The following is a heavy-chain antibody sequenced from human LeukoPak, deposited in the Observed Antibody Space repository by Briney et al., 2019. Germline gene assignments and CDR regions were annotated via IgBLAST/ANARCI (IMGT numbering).Heavy chain of an antibody. D-gene: IGHD6-13*01. Sequence: ASVNVSCKASGYTFTAYYMHWVRQAPGQGLEWMGWINPNSGGTNYAQKFQGRVTMTRDTSISTAYMELSRLRSDDTAVYHCANSRGSAAGLSLDVWGKGTTVTISS. V-gene: IGHV1-2*02. CDR3: ANSRGSAAGLSLDV. J-gene: IGHJ6*04. CDR1: GYTFTAYY. CDR2: INPNSGGT.